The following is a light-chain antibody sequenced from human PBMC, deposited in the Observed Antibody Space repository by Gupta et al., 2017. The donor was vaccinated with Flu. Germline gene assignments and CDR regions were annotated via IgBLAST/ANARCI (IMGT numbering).Light chain of an antibody. J-gene: IGKJ1*01. Sequence: DIQMTQSPSTLSASVGDRVAFTCRASQSISSHLAWYQQKPGKAPKLLVYEASRWGSGVPYRFSCSGSGTEFTLTISRRQPDDFANYYCSQYITCCEFGQGTKLEIK. CDR1: QSISSH. V-gene: IGKV1-5*03. CDR3: SQYITCCE. CDR2: EAS.